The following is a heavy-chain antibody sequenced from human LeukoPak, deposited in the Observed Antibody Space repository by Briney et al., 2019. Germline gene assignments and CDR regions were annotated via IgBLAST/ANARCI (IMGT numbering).Heavy chain of an antibody. D-gene: IGHD5-12*01. Sequence: ASVKVSCKASGYTFTGYYMHWVRQAPGQGLEWMGWINPNSGGTNYAQKFQGRVTMTRDTSISTAYMELSRLRSDDTAVYYCARDYIVATISSGRWRWFDPWGQGTLVTVSS. CDR2: INPNSGGT. V-gene: IGHV1-2*02. J-gene: IGHJ5*02. CDR1: GYTFTGYY. CDR3: ARDYIVATISSGRWRWFDP.